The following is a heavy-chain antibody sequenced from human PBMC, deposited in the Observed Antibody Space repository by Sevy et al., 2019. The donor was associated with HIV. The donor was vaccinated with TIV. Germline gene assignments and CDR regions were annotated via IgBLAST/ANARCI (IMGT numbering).Heavy chain of an antibody. CDR1: GFTFSSYS. V-gene: IGHV3-21*01. D-gene: IGHD5-12*01. CDR2: VSSLSNYI. CDR3: ARDRKGEYSAYDGAGYFGMDV. Sequence: GGSLRLSCAASGFTFSSYSMNWVRQAPGKGLEWVSSVSSLSNYIYYEDSVKGRFTISRDNAKNSLYLQMNNLRVEDTAVYYCARDRKGEYSAYDGAGYFGMDVWGRGITVTVSS. J-gene: IGHJ6*02.